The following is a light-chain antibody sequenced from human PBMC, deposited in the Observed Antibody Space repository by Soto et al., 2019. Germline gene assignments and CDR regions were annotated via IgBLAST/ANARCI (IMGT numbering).Light chain of an antibody. CDR2: GAS. V-gene: IGKV3D-15*01. Sequence: EIVMTQSPATPYVSPGDSATLSCRASQSVNTNVAWYRQDPGQAPRLVIYGASTKAAGTPGRFTGSGSGTDFTLTISSLQSEDFAIYYCQQYDNWPPVTFGQGTRLEIK. CDR1: QSVNTN. J-gene: IGKJ5*01. CDR3: QQYDNWPPVT.